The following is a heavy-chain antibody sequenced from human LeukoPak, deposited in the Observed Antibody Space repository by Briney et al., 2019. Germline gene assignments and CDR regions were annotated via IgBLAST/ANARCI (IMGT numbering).Heavy chain of an antibody. J-gene: IGHJ6*02. V-gene: IGHV3-33*01. CDR1: GFTFSYYG. CDR3: AQATYCGTTSCDGAFYYGMDV. Sequence: PGRSLRLSCAPSGFTFSYYGMHWVRQAPGKGLEWVAVIWSDGSNKYYADSVKGRFTISRDNSKNTLYLQMNSLRAEDTAVYYCAQATYCGTTSCDGAFYYGMDVWGQGTTVTVSS. D-gene: IGHD2-2*01. CDR2: IWSDGSNK.